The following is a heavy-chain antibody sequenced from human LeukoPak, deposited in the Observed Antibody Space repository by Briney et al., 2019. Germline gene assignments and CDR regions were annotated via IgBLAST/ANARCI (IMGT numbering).Heavy chain of an antibody. V-gene: IGHV3-74*03. Sequence: GGSLRLSCAASGFAISNLWMHWVRQAPGKGLVWVARIRYDGGVTMYADSVKGRFIISRDNAKNTLYLQMDSLRVEDTAVYYCVRDDYLSYWGQGALVTVSS. CDR1: GFAISNLW. D-gene: IGHD4-11*01. CDR2: IRYDGGVT. CDR3: VRDDYLSY. J-gene: IGHJ4*02.